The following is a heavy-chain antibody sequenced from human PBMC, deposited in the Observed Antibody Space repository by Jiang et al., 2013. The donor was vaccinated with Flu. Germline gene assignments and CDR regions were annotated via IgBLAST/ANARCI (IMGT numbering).Heavy chain of an antibody. J-gene: IGHJ4*02. V-gene: IGHV5-51*01. CDR3: ARRDGYNYYFDY. Sequence: GWVRQMPGNGLEWMGIINPADSDTKYSTSIQGQVTISADKSISTAYLQWSSLKASDTALYYCARRDGYNYYFDYWGQGTLVTVSS. D-gene: IGHD5-24*01. CDR2: INPADSDT.